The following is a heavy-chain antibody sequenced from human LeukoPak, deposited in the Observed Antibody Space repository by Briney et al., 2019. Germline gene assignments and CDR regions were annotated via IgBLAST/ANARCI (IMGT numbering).Heavy chain of an antibody. J-gene: IGHJ4*02. CDR1: GFTFSDYY. CDR3: AGGYYYDSSGYYPPDY. Sequence: GGSLRLSCAASGFTFSDYYMSWIRQAPGKGLEWVSYISSSGNTIYYADSVKGRFTISRDNAKNSLYLQMNSLRAEDTAVYYCAGGYYYDSSGYYPPDYWGQGTLVTVSS. V-gene: IGHV3-11*01. CDR2: ISSSGNTI. D-gene: IGHD3-22*01.